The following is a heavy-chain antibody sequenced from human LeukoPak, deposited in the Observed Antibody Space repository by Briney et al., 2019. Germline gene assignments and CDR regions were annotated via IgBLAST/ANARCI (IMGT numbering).Heavy chain of an antibody. CDR3: ARVAGSIDY. J-gene: IGHJ4*02. CDR1: GYTFTTYD. D-gene: IGHD6-19*01. CDR2: MNPNSGYT. V-gene: IGHV1-8*03. Sequence: GASGKVSCKASGYTFTTYDINWVRHATGQRLEWMGWMNPNSGYTGYAQKFQGRVTITRDTSISTAYMELSSLRSEDTAVYYCARVAGSIDYWGQGTLVTVSS.